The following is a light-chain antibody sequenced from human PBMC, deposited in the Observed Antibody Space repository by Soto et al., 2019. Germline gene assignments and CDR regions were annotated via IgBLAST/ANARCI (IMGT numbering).Light chain of an antibody. J-gene: IGKJ4*01. CDR3: QQYADWPPLT. Sequence: EIVMTQSPATLSVSPGDRATLSCRASQSVSSNLAWYHQKPGQAPRLVIYGASTRATAIPARFSGSGSGTEFTLTISSLQSEDFAVYYCQQYADWPPLTFGGGTKVEIK. CDR1: QSVSSN. CDR2: GAS. V-gene: IGKV3-15*01.